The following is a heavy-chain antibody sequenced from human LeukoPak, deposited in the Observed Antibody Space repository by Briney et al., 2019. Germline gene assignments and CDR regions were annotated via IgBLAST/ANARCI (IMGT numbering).Heavy chain of an antibody. V-gene: IGHV4-59*12. CDR1: GGSISSYY. CDR2: IYYSGST. Sequence: SETLSLTCTVSGGSISSYYWSWIRQPPGKGLEWIGYIYYSGSTNYNPSLKSRVTISVDTSKNQFSLQLNSVTPEDTAVYYCARTISAPGNNWFDPWGQGTLVTVSS. D-gene: IGHD6-13*01. J-gene: IGHJ5*02. CDR3: ARTISAPGNNWFDP.